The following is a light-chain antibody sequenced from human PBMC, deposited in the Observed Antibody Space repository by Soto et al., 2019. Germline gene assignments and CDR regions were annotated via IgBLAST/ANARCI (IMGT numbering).Light chain of an antibody. CDR1: SSDVGGYDY. CDR2: EVT. J-gene: IGLJ1*01. Sequence: QSVLTQPPSASGSPGQSVTISCTGTSSDVGGYDYVSWYQQHPGKAPKLMIYEVTIRPSGVSDRFSGSKSGNTASLTVSGLQAEDAADYYCSSYPGGNPYYLLGNGTKVT. V-gene: IGLV2-8*01. CDR3: SSYPGGNPYYL.